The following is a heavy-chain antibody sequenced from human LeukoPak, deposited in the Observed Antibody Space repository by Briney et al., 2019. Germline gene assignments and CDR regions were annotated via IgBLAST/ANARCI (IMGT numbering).Heavy chain of an antibody. J-gene: IGHJ4*02. D-gene: IGHD6-19*01. CDR1: GFTFSSYA. Sequence: GGSLRLSCAASGFTFSSYAMHWVRQAPGKGLEWVAVISYDGSNKYYADSVKGRFTISRDNSKNTLYLQMNSLRAEDTAVYYCARDLPAVAFVLYYWGQGTLVTVSS. CDR3: ARDLPAVAFVLYY. CDR2: ISYDGSNK. V-gene: IGHV3-30-3*01.